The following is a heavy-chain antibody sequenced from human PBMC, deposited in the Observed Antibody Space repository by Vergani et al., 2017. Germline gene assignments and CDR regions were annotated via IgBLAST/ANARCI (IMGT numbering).Heavy chain of an antibody. Sequence: EVQLVESGGGVVRPGGSLRLSCAASGFTFDDYGMSWVRQAPGKGLEWVSGINWNGGSTGYADSVKGRFTISRDNAKNSLYLQMNSLRAEDTAVYYCARVSRYFDWLLYLDYWGQGTLVTVSS. CDR1: GFTFDDYG. J-gene: IGHJ4*02. D-gene: IGHD3-9*01. CDR2: INWNGGST. CDR3: ARVSRYFDWLLYLDY. V-gene: IGHV3-20*04.